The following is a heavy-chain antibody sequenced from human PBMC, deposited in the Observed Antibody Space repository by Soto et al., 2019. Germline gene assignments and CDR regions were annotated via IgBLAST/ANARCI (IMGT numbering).Heavy chain of an antibody. Sequence: GGSLRLSCAASGFTFSSYAMHWVRQVPGKGLEWVAVISYDGSNKYYADSVKGRFTISRDNSKNTLYLQMNSLRAEDTAVYYCAREGDEQQLVGAYYYYGMDVWGQGTTVTVSS. D-gene: IGHD6-13*01. J-gene: IGHJ6*02. CDR2: ISYDGSNK. V-gene: IGHV3-30-3*01. CDR1: GFTFSSYA. CDR3: AREGDEQQLVGAYYYYGMDV.